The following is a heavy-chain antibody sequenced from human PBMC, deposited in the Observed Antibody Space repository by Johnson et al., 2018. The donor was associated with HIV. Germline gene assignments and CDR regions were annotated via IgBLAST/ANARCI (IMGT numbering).Heavy chain of an antibody. CDR1: GFTFDDYT. CDR2: ISWAGGST. J-gene: IGHJ3*02. CDR3: AKDKGVVILRGDAFDI. D-gene: IGHD2-21*01. V-gene: IGHV3-43*01. Sequence: VQLVESGGVVVQPGGSLRLSCAASGFTFDDYTMHWVRQAPGKGLEWVSLISWAGGSTDYADPVKGRFTISRDNSKNSLYLQMNSLRTEDTALYYCAKDKGVVILRGDAFDIWGQGTMVTVSS.